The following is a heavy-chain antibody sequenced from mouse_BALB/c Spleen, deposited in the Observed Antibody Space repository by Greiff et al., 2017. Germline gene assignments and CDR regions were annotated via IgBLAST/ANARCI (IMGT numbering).Heavy chain of an antibody. J-gene: IGHJ4*01. V-gene: IGHV1-4*02. Sequence: VQVVESAAELARPGASVKMSCKASGYTFTSYTMHWVKQRPGQGLEWIGYINPSSGYTEYNQKFKDKTTLTADKSSSTAYMQLSSLTSEDSAVYYCAGTWAMDYWGQGTSVTVSS. CDR1: GYTFTSYT. CDR3: AGTWAMDY. CDR2: INPSSGYT. D-gene: IGHD3-3*01.